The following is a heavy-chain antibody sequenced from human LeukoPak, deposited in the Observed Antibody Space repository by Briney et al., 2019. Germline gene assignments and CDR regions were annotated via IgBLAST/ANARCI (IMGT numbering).Heavy chain of an antibody. CDR3: ARDGRWLQRDAFDI. CDR2: IYSGGST. D-gene: IGHD5-24*01. J-gene: IGHJ3*02. CDR1: GFTFSSYG. Sequence: GGSLRLSCVVSGFTFSSYGMSWVRQAPGKGLEWVPVIYSGGSTYYADSVKGRFTISRDNSKNTLYLQMNSLRAEDTAVYYCARDGRWLQRDAFDIWGQGTMVTVSS. V-gene: IGHV3-66*02.